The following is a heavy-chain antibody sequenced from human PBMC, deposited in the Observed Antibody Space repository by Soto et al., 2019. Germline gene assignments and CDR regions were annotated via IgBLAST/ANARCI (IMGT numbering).Heavy chain of an antibody. CDR2: IYYSGST. V-gene: IGHV4-59*01. D-gene: IGHD3-22*01. CDR3: ASSDYYDSSGYYYYYFDY. Sequence: SETLSLTCTVSGGSISSYYWSWIRQPPGKGLEWIGYIYYSGSTNYNPSLKSRVTISVDTSKNQFSLKLSSVTAADTAVYYCASSDYYDSSGYYYYYFDYWGQGTLVTVS. J-gene: IGHJ4*02. CDR1: GGSISSYY.